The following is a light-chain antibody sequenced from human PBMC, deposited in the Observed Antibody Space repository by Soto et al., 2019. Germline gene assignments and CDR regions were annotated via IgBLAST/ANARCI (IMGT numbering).Light chain of an antibody. V-gene: IGKV3-20*01. J-gene: IGKJ5*01. CDR3: QQYSSSPRT. CDR1: QTISSGF. CDR2: DAS. Sequence: EIVLTQSQGILYLSPGDRATLSCRASQTISSGFLAWYQQKVGQAPRLLIYDASNRATGVPDRFSGSGSGTDFSLTISRLEPEDFAVYHCQQYSSSPRTFGQGTRLEL.